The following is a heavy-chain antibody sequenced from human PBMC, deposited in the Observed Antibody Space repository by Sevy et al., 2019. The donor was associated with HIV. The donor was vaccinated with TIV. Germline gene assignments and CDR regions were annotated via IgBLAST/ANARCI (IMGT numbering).Heavy chain of an antibody. CDR1: GFTFSSYA. D-gene: IGHD2-2*01. CDR3: AKGKSSRGGYYYYGMDV. J-gene: IGHJ6*02. CDR2: ISDSGGST. Sequence: GGSLRLSCAASGFTFSSYAMSWVRQAPGKGLEWVSAISDSGGSTYYADSVKGRFTISRDNSKNTLYLQMNSLRAEDTAVYYCAKGKSSRGGYYYYGMDVWGQGTTVTVSS. V-gene: IGHV3-23*01.